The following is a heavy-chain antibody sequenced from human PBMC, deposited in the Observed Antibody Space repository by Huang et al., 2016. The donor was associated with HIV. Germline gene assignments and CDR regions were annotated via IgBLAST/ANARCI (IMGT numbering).Heavy chain of an antibody. CDR1: GFTFSSYA. D-gene: IGHD2-8*01. J-gene: IGHJ4*02. Sequence: SCAASGFTFSSYAMHWVRQAPGKGLEWVAVISYEGSKKYYADSVKGRFTIARDNSKNTLYLQMNSLRAEDTAVYYCARGSRSNGVSSFDYWGQGTLVTVSS. CDR3: ARGSRSNGVSSFDY. V-gene: IGHV3-30-3*01. CDR2: ISYEGSKK.